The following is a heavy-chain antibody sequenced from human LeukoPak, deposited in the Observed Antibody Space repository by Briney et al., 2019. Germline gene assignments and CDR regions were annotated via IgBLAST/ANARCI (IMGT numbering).Heavy chain of an antibody. CDR1: GGSISSYY. CDR2: IYYSGST. Sequence: SETLSLTCTVSGGSISSYYWSWIRQPPGKGLEWIGYIYYSGSTNYNPSLKSRVTISVDTSKNQFSLKLSSVTAADTAVYYCAADTYSGYHLNSWAQGTLVTASS. V-gene: IGHV4-59*12. D-gene: IGHD5-12*01. CDR3: AADTYSGYHLNS. J-gene: IGHJ4*02.